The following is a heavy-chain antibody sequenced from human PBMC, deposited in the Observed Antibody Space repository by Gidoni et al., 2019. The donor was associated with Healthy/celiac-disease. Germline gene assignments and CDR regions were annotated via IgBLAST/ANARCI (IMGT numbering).Heavy chain of an antibody. CDR1: CGSISSSSYY. V-gene: IGHV4-39*01. J-gene: IGHJ4*02. CDR3: ARQGAVAAFDY. Sequence: QLQLQESCPGLVQPSETPSLTCSVSCGSISSSSYYWGWIRPPPGKGLEWIGSIYYSGSTYYNPTLKIRVTISVDTSKNRFSLKLSTVTAADTAVYCCARQGAVAAFDYWGQGTLVTVSS. D-gene: IGHD6-19*01. CDR2: IYYSGST.